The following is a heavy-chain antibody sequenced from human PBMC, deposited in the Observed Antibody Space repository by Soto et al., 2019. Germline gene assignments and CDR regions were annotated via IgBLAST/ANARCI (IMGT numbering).Heavy chain of an antibody. D-gene: IGHD6-13*01. CDR1: GFTFSSYA. V-gene: IGHV3-30*04. CDR2: IAYDGRNK. Sequence: GGSLRLSCAASGFTFSSYAMHWVRQAPGKGLEWVAVIAYDGRNKYYADSVKGRFTISRDNSKNTLYLQMNSLRIEDTAVYYCGRGDSNNWYYFWGKGTLVPVSA. CDR3: GRGDSNNWYYF. J-gene: IGHJ5*01.